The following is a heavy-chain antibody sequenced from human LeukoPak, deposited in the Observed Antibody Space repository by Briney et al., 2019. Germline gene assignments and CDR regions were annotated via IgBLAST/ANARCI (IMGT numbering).Heavy chain of an antibody. Sequence: GGSLRLSCAASGFTFDDYAMHWVWQVPGKGLEWVSGISWNSGSIGYADSVKGRFTISRDNAKDSLYLQMNSLRAEDMALYYCAKDTLPGDSGSYPDAFDIWGHGTMVTVSS. J-gene: IGHJ3*02. CDR3: AKDTLPGDSGSYPDAFDI. CDR2: ISWNSGSI. CDR1: GFTFDDYA. D-gene: IGHD1-26*01. V-gene: IGHV3-9*03.